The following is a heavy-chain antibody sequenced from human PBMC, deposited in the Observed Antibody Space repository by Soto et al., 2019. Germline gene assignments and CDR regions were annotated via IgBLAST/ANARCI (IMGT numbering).Heavy chain of an antibody. D-gene: IGHD2-15*01. CDR1: GFTFSSYA. Sequence: EVQLLESGGGLVQPGGSLRLSCAASGFTFSSYAMGWVRQAPRTGLEWVSVIDGSGGDTSFADSVKGRFTISRDNSKNTRLRDMSSLRAEDTARYYCVKEMVAAAYMETAPFDFWGQGTLVTVSS. V-gene: IGHV3-23*01. CDR3: VKEMVAAAYMETAPFDF. CDR2: IDGSGGDT. J-gene: IGHJ4*02.